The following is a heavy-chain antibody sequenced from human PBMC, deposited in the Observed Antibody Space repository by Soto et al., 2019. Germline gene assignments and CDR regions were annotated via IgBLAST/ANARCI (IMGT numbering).Heavy chain of an antibody. CDR2: ITAHGIGT. D-gene: IGHD2-21*02. V-gene: IGHV3-74*01. CDR1: GFTFSSYW. J-gene: IGHJ4*02. Sequence: EVQLVESGGGLVQPGGSLRLSCAASGFTFSSYWMHWVRQTPGKGLVWVGRITAHGIGTTYADSVKGRFTISRDNAKNMVYLQMNSLRAEDTAVYYCAAFVVVTAGEYWGQGTLVTVSS. CDR3: AAFVVVTAGEY.